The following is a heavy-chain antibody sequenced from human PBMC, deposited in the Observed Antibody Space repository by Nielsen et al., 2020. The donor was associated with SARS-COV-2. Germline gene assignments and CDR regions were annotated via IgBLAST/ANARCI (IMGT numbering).Heavy chain of an antibody. CDR3: ARASSSAPARWYYYYYYMDV. V-gene: IGHV1-18*04. Sequence: ASVKVSCKASGYTFTSYGISWVRQAPGQGLEWMGWISAYNGNTNYAQKLQGRVTMTTDTSTSTAYMELRSLRSDDTAVYYCARASSSAPARWYYYYYYMDVWGKGTTVTVSS. CDR1: GYTFTSYG. CDR2: ISAYNGNT. D-gene: IGHD6-6*01. J-gene: IGHJ6*03.